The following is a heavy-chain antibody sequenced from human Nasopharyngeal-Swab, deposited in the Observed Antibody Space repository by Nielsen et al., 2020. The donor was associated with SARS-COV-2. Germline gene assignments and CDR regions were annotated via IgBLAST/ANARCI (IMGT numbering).Heavy chain of an antibody. CDR3: ARDSSGYWAWYFDL. D-gene: IGHD3-22*01. CDR1: GGSISSSSYY. V-gene: IGHV4-39*07. CDR2: IYTSGST. Sequence: SETLSLTCTVSGGSISSSSYYWGWIRQPPGKGLEWIGSIYTSGSTNYNPSLKSRVTISVDTSKNQFSLKLSSVTAADTAVYYCARDSSGYWAWYFDLWGRGTLVTVSS. J-gene: IGHJ2*01.